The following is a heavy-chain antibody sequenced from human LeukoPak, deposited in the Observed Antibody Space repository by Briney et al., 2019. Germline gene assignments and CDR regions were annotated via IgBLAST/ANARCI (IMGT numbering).Heavy chain of an antibody. V-gene: IGHV1-2*02. CDR1: GYTFTGYY. CDR3: ARESPYCSSTSCFEFDY. D-gene: IGHD2-2*01. CDR2: INPNSGGT. Sequence: ASVKVSCKASGYTFTGYYMHWVRQAPGQGLEWMGWINPNSGGTNYAQKFQGGVTMTRDTSISTAYMELSRLRSDDTAVYYCARESPYCSSTSCFEFDYWGQGTLVTVSS. J-gene: IGHJ4*02.